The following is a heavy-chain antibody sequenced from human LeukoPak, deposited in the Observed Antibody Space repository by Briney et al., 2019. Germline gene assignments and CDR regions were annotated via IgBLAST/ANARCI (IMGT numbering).Heavy chain of an antibody. J-gene: IGHJ4*02. CDR1: GGSVNCGSYY. CDR2: IYYSGST. CDR3: ARAAYSGSYHSDY. V-gene: IGHV4-61*01. D-gene: IGHD1-26*01. Sequence: SETLSLTCTVSGGSVNCGSYYWNWIRQPPGTGLEWIGYIYYSGSTNYNPSLKSRVTISVDTSKNQFSLKLSSVTAADTAVYYCARAAYSGSYHSDYWGQGTLVTVSS.